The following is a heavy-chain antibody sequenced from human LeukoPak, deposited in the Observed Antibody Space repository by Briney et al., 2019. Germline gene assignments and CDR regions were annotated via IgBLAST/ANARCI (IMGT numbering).Heavy chain of an antibody. CDR3: ARDPHFWSCYCTDY. D-gene: IGHD3-3*02. Sequence: GGSLRLSCAASGFTFSSYGMHWVRQAPGKGLEWVAVIWEDGSNKYYADSVKGRFTISRDNSKNTLFLQMNSLRAEDAAVYYCARDPHFWSCYCTDYWGQGTPVTVSS. V-gene: IGHV3-33*01. CDR2: IWEDGSNK. J-gene: IGHJ4*02. CDR1: GFTFSSYG.